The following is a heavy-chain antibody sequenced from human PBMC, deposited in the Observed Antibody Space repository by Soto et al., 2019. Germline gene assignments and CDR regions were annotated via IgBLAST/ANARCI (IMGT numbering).Heavy chain of an antibody. V-gene: IGHV3-30-3*01. CDR3: ARDFSMVVVAPGY. J-gene: IGHJ4*02. CDR1: GFTFTSYA. D-gene: IGHD2-15*01. Sequence: QVQLVESGGGVVQPGRSLRLSCVASGFTFTSYAMHWVRQAPGKGLEWVAVISYDGSNKYYADSVKGRFTISRDNSTDTVYLQMNSLRAEDTAVYYCARDFSMVVVAPGYWGQGTLVTVSS. CDR2: ISYDGSNK.